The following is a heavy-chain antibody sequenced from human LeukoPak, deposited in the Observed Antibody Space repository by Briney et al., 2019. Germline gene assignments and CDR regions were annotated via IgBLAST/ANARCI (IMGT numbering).Heavy chain of an antibody. CDR1: GFTFSSYW. V-gene: IGHV3-66*01. Sequence: GSLRLSCAASGFTFSSYWMSWVRQAPGKGLEWVSVIYSGGSTYYADSVKGRFTISRDNSKNTLYLQMNSLRAEDTAVYYCAKDPFSIAAAGTPYDYWGQGTLVTVSS. CDR3: AKDPFSIAAAGTPYDY. D-gene: IGHD6-13*01. J-gene: IGHJ4*02. CDR2: IYSGGST.